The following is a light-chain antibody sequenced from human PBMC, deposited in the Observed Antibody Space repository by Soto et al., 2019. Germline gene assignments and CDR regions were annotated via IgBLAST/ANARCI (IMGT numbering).Light chain of an antibody. Sequence: QSALTQPASVSGSPGQSITISCTGTSSDVGGYKFVSWYQQHPGKAPKLMIYEVSNRPSGVSNRFSGSKSVNTASRTISGLQAEDEADYYCSSYTTSSTRVFGGGTKLTVL. J-gene: IGLJ3*02. CDR2: EVS. CDR3: SSYTTSSTRV. CDR1: SSDVGGYKF. V-gene: IGLV2-14*01.